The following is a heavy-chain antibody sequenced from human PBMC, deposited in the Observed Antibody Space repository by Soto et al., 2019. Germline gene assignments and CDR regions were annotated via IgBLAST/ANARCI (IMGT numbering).Heavy chain of an antibody. Sequence: QVQLVQSGAEEKKPGASVKISCKASGYIFTSYIIHWVRQAPGQGLEWLGWISTDNGDTKCSQKFQGRITITRDTSASTAYMELSSLRSEDTAIYYCTREDYDLLTGYYVRWDGLDPWGQGTLLTVSS. D-gene: IGHD3-9*01. CDR2: ISTDNGDT. J-gene: IGHJ5*02. CDR1: GYIFTSYI. CDR3: TREDYDLLTGYYVRWDGLDP. V-gene: IGHV1-3*05.